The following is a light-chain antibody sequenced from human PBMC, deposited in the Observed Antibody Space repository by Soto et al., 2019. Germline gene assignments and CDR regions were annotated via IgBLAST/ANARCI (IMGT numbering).Light chain of an antibody. CDR1: SSDVGSYNL. V-gene: IGLV2-14*02. J-gene: IGLJ2*01. CDR2: EGS. Sequence: QLVLTQPASVSGSPGQSITISCTGTSSDVGSYNLVSWYQQHPGKAPKLMIYEGSKRPSGVSNRFSGSKSGNTASLAITGLQAEDESNYYCQSYDTRLSDLVFGGGTKLTVL. CDR3: QSYDTRLSDLV.